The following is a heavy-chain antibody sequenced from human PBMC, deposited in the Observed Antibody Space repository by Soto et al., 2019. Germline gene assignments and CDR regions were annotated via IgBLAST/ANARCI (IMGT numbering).Heavy chain of an antibody. D-gene: IGHD1-26*01. CDR2: ISPYNGNT. V-gene: IGHV1-18*01. CDR3: ARTVGATLRWFDP. J-gene: IGHJ5*02. Sequence: QVQLVQSGAEVKKPGASVKVSCKASGYTFTNYGISWVRWAPGQGLEWMGWISPYNGNTNYAQKLQGRVTMTTDTXTSTADMELRSLRSGDTAVYYCARTVGATLRWFDPWGQGTLVTVSS. CDR1: GYTFTNYG.